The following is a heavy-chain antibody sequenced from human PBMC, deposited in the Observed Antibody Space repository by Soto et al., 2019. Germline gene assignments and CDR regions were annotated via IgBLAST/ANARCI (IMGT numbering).Heavy chain of an antibody. D-gene: IGHD5-12*01. CDR3: ARVPIVGDGYNYAAFDI. CDR2: IYYSGST. J-gene: IGHJ3*02. V-gene: IGHV4-31*03. CDR1: GGSISSGGYY. Sequence: PSETLSLTCTVSGGSISSGGYYWSWIRQHPGKGLEWIGYIYYSGSTYYNPSLKSRVTISVDTSKNQFSLKLSSVTAADTAVYYCARVPIVGDGYNYAAFDIWGQGTMVTVSS.